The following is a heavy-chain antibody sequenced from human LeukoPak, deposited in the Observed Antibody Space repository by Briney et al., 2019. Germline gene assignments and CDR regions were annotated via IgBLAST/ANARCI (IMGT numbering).Heavy chain of an antibody. J-gene: IGHJ4*02. Sequence: ASVKVSCKVSGYTLTELSMHWVRQAPGKGLEWMGGFVPEDGETIYAQKFQGRVTMTEDTSTDTAYMELSSLRSEDTAVYYCATYYVWGSYRYTRGYFDYWGQGTLVTVSS. CDR1: GYTLTELS. CDR2: FVPEDGET. V-gene: IGHV1-24*01. CDR3: ATYYVWGSYRYTRGYFDY. D-gene: IGHD3-16*02.